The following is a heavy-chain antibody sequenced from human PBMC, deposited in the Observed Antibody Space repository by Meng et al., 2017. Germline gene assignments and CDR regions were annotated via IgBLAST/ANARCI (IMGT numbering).Heavy chain of an antibody. CDR3: ARDKLKTFDP. CDR1: GYTFTSYA. Sequence: QLGQSGAEVKKPGASVKVSCKASGYTFTSYAMHWVRQAPGQRLEWMGWINAGNGNTKYSQRFQGRVTITRDTSASTAYMELSSLRSEDTAVYYCARDKLKTFDPWGQGTLVTVSS. CDR2: INAGNGNT. V-gene: IGHV1-3*01. J-gene: IGHJ5*02.